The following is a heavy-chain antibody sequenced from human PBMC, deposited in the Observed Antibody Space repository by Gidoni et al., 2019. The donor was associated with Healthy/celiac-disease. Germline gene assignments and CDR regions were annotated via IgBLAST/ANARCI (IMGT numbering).Heavy chain of an antibody. Sequence: QVQMVESGGGLVTPGGSLRLSCAASGFTFSDYYLSWIRQAPGKGLEWVSYISSSVSTIYYADSVKGRFTISRDNAKNSLYLQMNSLRAEDTAVYYCATPYCSGGSCYNGGGFDLWGRGTLVTVSS. CDR3: ATPYCSGGSCYNGGGFDL. J-gene: IGHJ2*01. CDR2: ISSSVSTI. V-gene: IGHV3-11*01. D-gene: IGHD2-15*01. CDR1: GFTFSDYY.